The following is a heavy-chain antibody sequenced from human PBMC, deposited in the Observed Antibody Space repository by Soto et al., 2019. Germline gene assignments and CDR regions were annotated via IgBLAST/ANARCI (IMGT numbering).Heavy chain of an antibody. CDR2: IITMFNTA. CDR1: GGSDVFNNYP. CDR3: ARHYPTAVSGAGWFDT. V-gene: IGHV1-69*01. Sequence: QVQLVQSGAEIKKPASSVKVSCKASGGSDVFNNYPVSWVRQAAGQGLEWMGAIITMFNTADYAQRFLGRVTITAAEFTRTVYMELTSLTSDDTAVYYCARHYPTAVSGAGWFDTWGQGTLVTVSS. D-gene: IGHD6-19*01. J-gene: IGHJ5*02.